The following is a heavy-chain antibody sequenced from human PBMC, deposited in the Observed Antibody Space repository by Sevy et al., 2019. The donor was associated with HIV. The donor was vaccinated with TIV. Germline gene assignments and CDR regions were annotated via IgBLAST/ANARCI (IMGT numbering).Heavy chain of an antibody. CDR3: ARGGGYCGGDCYSIDY. CDR2: IWYDGTIK. Sequence: EGSLRLSCAASGFTVSRYVMHWVRQAPGKGLEWVALIWYDGTIKYYADSVKGRFTISRDNSKDTLFLQMNSLTPEDTAVYYCARGGGYCGGDCYSIDYWGQGALVTVSS. V-gene: IGHV3-33*08. D-gene: IGHD2-21*02. CDR1: GFTVSRYV. J-gene: IGHJ4*02.